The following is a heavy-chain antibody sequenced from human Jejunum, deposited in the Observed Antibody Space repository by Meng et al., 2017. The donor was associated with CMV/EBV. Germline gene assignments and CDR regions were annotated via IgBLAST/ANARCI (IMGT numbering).Heavy chain of an antibody. D-gene: IGHD3-10*01. CDR1: RYPFTNYY. CDR2: INPSGGTT. V-gene: IGHV1-46*01. J-gene: IGHJ4*02. CDR3: ARDPYGAGSSALDY. Sequence: SRYPFTNYYKHWVRQAPGHGLEWMGIINPSGGTTTYEKKFQGRVTMTRDTSTTTVYLDLSSLRSEDTAVYYCARDPYGAGSSALDYWGQGTLVTVSS.